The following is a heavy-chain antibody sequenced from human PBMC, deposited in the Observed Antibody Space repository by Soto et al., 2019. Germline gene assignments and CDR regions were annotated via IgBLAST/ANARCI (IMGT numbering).Heavy chain of an antibody. V-gene: IGHV4-30-4*01. CDR1: GDSISNLDYF. CDR2: IYKRATT. J-gene: IGHJ5*01. CDR3: ARGRYCLTGRCFPNWFDS. D-gene: IGHD7-27*01. Sequence: TSETLSLTCSVSGDSISNLDYFWAWIRQPPGQALEYIGYIYKRATTYYNPSFESRVSISVDTSQSQFSLNVTSVTAANTAVYFCARGRYCLTGRCFPNWFDSWGQGALVTVSS.